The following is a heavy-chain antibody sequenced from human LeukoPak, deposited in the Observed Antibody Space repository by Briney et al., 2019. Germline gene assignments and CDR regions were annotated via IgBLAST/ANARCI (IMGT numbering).Heavy chain of an antibody. V-gene: IGHV3-30*03. CDR1: GFTFSSHG. CDR3: ARDASSITPLE. Sequence: GGSLRLSCAASGFTFSSHGMHWVRQAPGKGLEWVAVISYDGFNPYYADSVKGRFTISRDNSKNTLWLQMNSLRAEDTAVYYCARDASSITPLEWGQGTLVTVSS. CDR2: ISYDGFNP. D-gene: IGHD2-15*01. J-gene: IGHJ4*02.